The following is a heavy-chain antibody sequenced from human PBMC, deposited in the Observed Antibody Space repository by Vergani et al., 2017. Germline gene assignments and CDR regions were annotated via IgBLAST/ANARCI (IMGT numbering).Heavy chain of an antibody. CDR3: ATDPPLPPYCSGGSCYRGYFQH. CDR1: GYTLTELS. CDR2: FDPEDGET. J-gene: IGHJ1*01. Sequence: QVQLVQSGAEVKKPGASVKVSCKVSGYTLTELSMHWVRQAPGKGLEWMGGFDPEDGETIYAQKFQGRVTMTEDQSTDTAYMELLSLRSEDTAVYYCATDPPLPPYCSGGSCYRGYFQHWGQGTLVTVSS. D-gene: IGHD2-15*01. V-gene: IGHV1-24*01.